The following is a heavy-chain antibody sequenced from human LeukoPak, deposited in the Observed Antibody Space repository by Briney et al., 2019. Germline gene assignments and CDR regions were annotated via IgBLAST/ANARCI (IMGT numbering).Heavy chain of an antibody. Sequence: GGSLRLSCAASGLTFSSYGMSWVRQAPGKGLEWVSGISGSGGSTYYADSVKGRFTTSRDNSKNTLYLQMNSPRAEPTAVYYCAKDGITGTYSYYYMDVWGKGTTVTVSS. D-gene: IGHD1-20*01. CDR2: ISGSGGST. V-gene: IGHV3-23*01. J-gene: IGHJ6*03. CDR3: AKDGITGTYSYYYMDV. CDR1: GLTFSSYG.